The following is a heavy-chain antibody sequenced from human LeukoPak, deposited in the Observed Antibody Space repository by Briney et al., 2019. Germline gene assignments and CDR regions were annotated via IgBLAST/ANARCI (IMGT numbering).Heavy chain of an antibody. J-gene: IGHJ4*02. CDR3: ARGGGSHPFDY. Sequence: GGSLRLSCAASGFTFSSYWMTWVRQAPGKGLEWVANIKQDGSEKYYVDSVKGRFTISRDNARNSLYLQMNSLRADDTAFYYCARGGGSHPFDYWGQATLVTVSS. CDR2: IKQDGSEK. V-gene: IGHV3-7*03. D-gene: IGHD2-15*01. CDR1: GFTFSSYW.